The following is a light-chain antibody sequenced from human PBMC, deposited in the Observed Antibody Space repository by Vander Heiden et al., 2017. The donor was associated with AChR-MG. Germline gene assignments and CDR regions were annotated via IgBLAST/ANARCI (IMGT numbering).Light chain of an antibody. Sequence: QSALPQPRTVSGSPGQTVTLSCTGTGSDVGGYNCVSWYQQHPVKAPTLMIYDVSKRPSGFPDRFSGSKSGNTASLTISGLQAEDEADYYCCSYAGSYSVVFGGGTKLTVL. CDR3: CSYAGSYSVV. V-gene: IGLV2-11*01. J-gene: IGLJ2*01. CDR2: DVS. CDR1: GSDVGGYNC.